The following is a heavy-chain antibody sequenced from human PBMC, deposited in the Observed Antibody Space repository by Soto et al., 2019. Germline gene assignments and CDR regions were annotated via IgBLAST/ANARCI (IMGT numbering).Heavy chain of an antibody. J-gene: IGHJ6*03. CDR3: ARSSVGGYYYYYYLDV. Sequence: ETLSLTCTVSGGSISSYYWSWIRQPPGKGLEWIGYIYYSGSTNYNPSLRSRVTISVDTSKNQFSLKLSSVTAADTAVYYCARSSVGGYYYYYYLDVWGKGTTVTVSS. D-gene: IGHD2-15*01. CDR2: IYYSGST. CDR1: GGSISSYY. V-gene: IGHV4-59*08.